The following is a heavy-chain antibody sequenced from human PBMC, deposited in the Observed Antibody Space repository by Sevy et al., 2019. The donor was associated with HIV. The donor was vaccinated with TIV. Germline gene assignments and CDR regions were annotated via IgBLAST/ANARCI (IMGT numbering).Heavy chain of an antibody. V-gene: IGHV3-9*01. Sequence: GGSLRLSCAASGFTFDDYAMHWLRQAPGKGLEWVSGISWNSGSIGYADSVKGRFTISRDNAKNSLYLQMNSLRAEDTALYYCAKDSSGYSYGYFFDYWGQGTLVTVSS. J-gene: IGHJ4*02. D-gene: IGHD5-18*01. CDR2: ISWNSGSI. CDR1: GFTFDDYA. CDR3: AKDSSGYSYGYFFDY.